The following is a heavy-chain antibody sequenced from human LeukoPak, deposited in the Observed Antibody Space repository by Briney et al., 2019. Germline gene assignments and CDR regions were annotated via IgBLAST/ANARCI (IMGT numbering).Heavy chain of an antibody. J-gene: IGHJ4*02. CDR1: GFTVSSNY. CDR3: ARAWQWLPLDS. Sequence: PGGSLRLSCAASGFTVSSNYMSWVRQAPGKGLEWVSVIYSGGSTYYADSVKGRFTISRDDSKNTLYLQMNSLRPEDTAVYYCARAWQWLPLDSWGQGTLVTVSS. D-gene: IGHD6-19*01. CDR2: IYSGGST. V-gene: IGHV3-66*02.